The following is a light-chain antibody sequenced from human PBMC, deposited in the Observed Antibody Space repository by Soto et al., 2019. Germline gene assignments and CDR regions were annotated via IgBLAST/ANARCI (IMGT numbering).Light chain of an antibody. Sequence: QSALTQPPSASGSPGQSATISCTGTSSDVGDSDYVSWYQQHPGKAPKFMIYEVNKRPSGVPDRFSGSKSGNTASLTVSGLQAEDEADYYCSSYAGGSYVFGTGTKLTVL. J-gene: IGLJ1*01. CDR2: EVN. CDR3: SSYAGGSYV. CDR1: SSDVGDSDY. V-gene: IGLV2-8*01.